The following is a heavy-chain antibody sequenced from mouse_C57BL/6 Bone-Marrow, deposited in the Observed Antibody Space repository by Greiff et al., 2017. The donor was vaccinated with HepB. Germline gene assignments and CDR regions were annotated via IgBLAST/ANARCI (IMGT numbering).Heavy chain of an antibody. CDR3: ASGGSSFYYAMDY. Sequence: QVQLQQPGAELVKPGASVKLSCKASGYTFTSYWMQWVKQRPGQGLEWIGEIDPSDSYTNYNQKFKGKATLTVDTSSSTAYMLLSSLTSEDSAVYYCASGGSSFYYAMDYWGQGTSVTFSS. D-gene: IGHD1-1*01. CDR1: GYTFTSYW. V-gene: IGHV1-50*01. CDR2: IDPSDSYT. J-gene: IGHJ4*01.